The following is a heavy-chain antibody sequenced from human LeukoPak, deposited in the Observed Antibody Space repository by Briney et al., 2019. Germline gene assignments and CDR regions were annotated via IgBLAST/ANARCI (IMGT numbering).Heavy chain of an antibody. Sequence: SVKVSCKVSGYTLTELSMHWVRQAPGQGLEWMGGIIPIFGTANYAQKFQGRVTITTDESTSTAYMELSSLRSEDTAVYYCAREGRRYDFWSGPPYYYYYMDVWGKGTTVTVSS. CDR2: IIPIFGTA. CDR3: AREGRRYDFWSGPPYYYYYMDV. J-gene: IGHJ6*03. CDR1: GYTLTELS. D-gene: IGHD3-3*01. V-gene: IGHV1-69*05.